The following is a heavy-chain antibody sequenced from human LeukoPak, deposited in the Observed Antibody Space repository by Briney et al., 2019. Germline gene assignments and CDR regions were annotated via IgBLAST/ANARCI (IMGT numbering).Heavy chain of an antibody. CDR3: ARGDLSAYSPVYYMDV. CDR2: INPNSGGT. Sequence: GSVKVSCKASGYTFTGYYMHWVRQAPGQGLEWMGWINPNSGGTNYAQKFQGRVTMTRDTSISTVYMELSRVRSDDTAVYYCARGDLSAYSPVYYMDVWGKGTTVTVSS. V-gene: IGHV1-2*02. CDR1: GYTFTGYY. D-gene: IGHD2-8*01. J-gene: IGHJ6*03.